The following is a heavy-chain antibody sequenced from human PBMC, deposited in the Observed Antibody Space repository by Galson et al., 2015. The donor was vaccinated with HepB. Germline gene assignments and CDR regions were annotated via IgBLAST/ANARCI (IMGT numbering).Heavy chain of an antibody. J-gene: IGHJ5*02. CDR2: IIPILGIA. V-gene: IGHV1-69*02. D-gene: IGHD3-10*01. CDR3: ARGGFGGNWFDP. CDR1: GGTFSSYT. Sequence: SVKVSCKASGGTFSSYTISWVRQAPGQGLEWMGRIIPILGIANYAQKFQGRVPITADKSTSTAYMELRSLRSEDTAVYYGARGGFGGNWFDPWGQGTLVTVSS.